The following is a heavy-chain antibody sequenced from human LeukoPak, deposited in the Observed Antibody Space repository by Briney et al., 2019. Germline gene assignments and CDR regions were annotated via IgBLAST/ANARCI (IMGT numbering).Heavy chain of an antibody. CDR2: ISYDGSNK. J-gene: IGHJ4*02. V-gene: IGHV3-30*04. CDR1: GFTFSSYA. Sequence: PGGSLRLSCAASGFTFSSYAMHWVRQAPGKGLEWVAVISYDGSNKYYADSVKGRFTISRDNSKNTLYLQMNSLRAEDTAVYYCARDSGSGFGYFDYWGQGTLVTVSS. D-gene: IGHD1-26*01. CDR3: ARDSGSGFGYFDY.